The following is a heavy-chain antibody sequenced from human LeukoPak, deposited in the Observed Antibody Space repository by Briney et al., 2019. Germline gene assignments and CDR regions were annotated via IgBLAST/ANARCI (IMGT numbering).Heavy chain of an antibody. CDR2: INPYSGDT. J-gene: IGHJ4*02. CDR1: GYTFTGYY. CDR3: ARVAMSGIGSDDF. Sequence: ASVKVSCKASGYTFTGYYMHWVRQAPGQGLEWMGWINPYSGDTNYAQKFQGRVTMTRDTSISAAYMELSSLKSDDTAVYYCARVAMSGIGSDDFWGQGTLVTASS. V-gene: IGHV1-2*02. D-gene: IGHD1-26*01.